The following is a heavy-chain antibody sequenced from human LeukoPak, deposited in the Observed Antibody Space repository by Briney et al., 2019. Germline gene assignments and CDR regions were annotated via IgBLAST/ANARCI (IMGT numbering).Heavy chain of an antibody. CDR3: ARAYYYEAYWYFDL. CDR2: INHSGST. CDR1: GGSFSGYY. J-gene: IGHJ2*01. Sequence: SETLSLTCAVYGGSFSGYYWSWIRQPPGKGLGWIGEINHSGSTNYNPSLKSRVTISVDTSKNQFSLKLTSVTAADTAVYYCARAYYYEAYWYFDLWGRGTLVTVSS. D-gene: IGHD3-22*01. V-gene: IGHV4-34*01.